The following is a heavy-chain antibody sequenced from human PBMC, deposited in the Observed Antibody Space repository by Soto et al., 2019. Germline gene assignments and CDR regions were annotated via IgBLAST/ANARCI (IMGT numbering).Heavy chain of an antibody. CDR1: GYTFTSYA. Sequence: ASVKVSCKASGYTFTSYAMHWVRQAPGQRLEWMGWINAGNGNTKYSQKFQGRVTITRDTSASTAYMELSSLRSEDTAVYYCARSRAARLIWGTFDXWGQGTLVTVSS. CDR2: INAGNGNT. V-gene: IGHV1-3*01. J-gene: IGHJ4*02. CDR3: ARSRAARLIWGTFDX. D-gene: IGHD6-6*01.